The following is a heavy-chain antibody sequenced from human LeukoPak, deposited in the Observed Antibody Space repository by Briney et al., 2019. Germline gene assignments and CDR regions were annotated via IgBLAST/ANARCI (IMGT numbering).Heavy chain of an antibody. CDR1: GYTFTSYD. CDR3: ARGFKDKLMATIGSDFDY. V-gene: IGHV1-8*01. CDR2: VNPNSGNT. J-gene: IGHJ4*02. Sequence: GASVKVPCKASGYTFTSYDINWVRQATGQGLEWMGWVNPNSGNTGYAQKFQGRVTMTRYTSISTAYMELSSLRSEDTAVYYCARGFKDKLMATIGSDFDYWGQGTLVTVSS. D-gene: IGHD5-24*01.